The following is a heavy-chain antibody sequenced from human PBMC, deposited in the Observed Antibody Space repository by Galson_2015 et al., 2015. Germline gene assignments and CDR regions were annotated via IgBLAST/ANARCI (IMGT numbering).Heavy chain of an antibody. D-gene: IGHD3-3*01. J-gene: IGHJ3*02. Sequence: SLRLSCAASGFTFTSYAMSWVRQAPGKGLQWVSAISGSGRSTYSADSVKGRFTISRDNSKNTLYLQMNSLRAEDTAVYYCAKWGSYYDVWSVAFDTFDSWG. CDR2: ISGSGRST. V-gene: IGHV3-23*01. CDR1: GFTFTSYA. CDR3: AKWGSYYDVWSVAFDTFDS.